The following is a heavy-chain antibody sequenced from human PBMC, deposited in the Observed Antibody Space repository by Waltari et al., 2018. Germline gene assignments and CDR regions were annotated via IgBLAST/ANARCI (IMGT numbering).Heavy chain of an antibody. CDR2: IDPKSGDT. V-gene: IGHV1-2*02. CDR1: GYTLTGQY. Sequence: KPGASLKVSCKASGYTLTGQYLHWVRQAPGEGLEWMGWIDPKSGDTKYEQKFQGRVTMTRDTSINTAYMELSRLRSDDTAVYYCARAYVKWFDPWGQGSLVIVSS. J-gene: IGHJ5*02. CDR3: ARAYVKWFDP. D-gene: IGHD3-10*02.